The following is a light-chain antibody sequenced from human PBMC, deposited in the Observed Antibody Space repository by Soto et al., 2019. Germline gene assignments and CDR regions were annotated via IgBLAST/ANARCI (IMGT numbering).Light chain of an antibody. J-gene: IGLJ1*01. CDR3: SSYTSSSTLLYV. CDR2: EVS. V-gene: IGLV2-14*01. Sequence: QFVRTQPASVSGSPGQSITISCTGTSSDVGGYNYVSWYQQHPGKAPKLMIYEVSNRPSGVSNRFSGSKSGNTASLTISGLQAEDEADYYCSSYTSSSTLLYVFGTGTKVTVL. CDR1: SSDVGGYNY.